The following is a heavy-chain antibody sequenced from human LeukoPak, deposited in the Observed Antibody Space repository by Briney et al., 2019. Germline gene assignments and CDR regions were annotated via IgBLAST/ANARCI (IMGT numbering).Heavy chain of an antibody. D-gene: IGHD2-2*01. CDR3: ARGRRYCSSTSCYWFDP. V-gene: IGHV4-59*01. J-gene: IGHJ5*02. Sequence: PSETLSLTCTVSGGSISSYYWSWIRRPPGKGLEWIGYIYYSGSTNYNPSLKSRVTISVDTSKNQFSLKLSSVTAADTAVYYCARGRRYCSSTSCYWFDPWGQGTLVTVSS. CDR2: IYYSGST. CDR1: GGSISSYY.